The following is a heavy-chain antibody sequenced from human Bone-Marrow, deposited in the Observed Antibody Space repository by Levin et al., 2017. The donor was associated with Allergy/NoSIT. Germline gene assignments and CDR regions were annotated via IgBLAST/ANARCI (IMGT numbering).Heavy chain of an antibody. J-gene: IGHJ4*02. Sequence: GESLKISCAASGFTFSRYGMHWVRQAPGKGLEWVAVISEDGSKKYYGDSVKGGFTVSRDNSKNTLYLQMNSLRVQDTAFYYCAKMITSSSWEGDDYWGQGTLVTVSS. D-gene: IGHD3-16*01. V-gene: IGHV3-30*18. CDR3: AKMITSSSWEGDDY. CDR2: ISEDGSKK. CDR1: GFTFSRYG.